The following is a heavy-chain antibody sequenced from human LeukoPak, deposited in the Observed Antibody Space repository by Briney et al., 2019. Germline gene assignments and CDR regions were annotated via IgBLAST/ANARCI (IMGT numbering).Heavy chain of an antibody. Sequence: ASVKVSCKASGYTFTGYYMHWVRLAPGQGLEWMGWINPNSGGTNYAQKFQGRVTMTRDTSISTAYMELSRLRSDDTAVYYCARVGGDYYDSSGYYYWGQGTLVTVSS. CDR1: GYTFTGYY. D-gene: IGHD3-22*01. J-gene: IGHJ4*02. CDR3: ARVGGDYYDSSGYYY. V-gene: IGHV1-2*02. CDR2: INPNSGGT.